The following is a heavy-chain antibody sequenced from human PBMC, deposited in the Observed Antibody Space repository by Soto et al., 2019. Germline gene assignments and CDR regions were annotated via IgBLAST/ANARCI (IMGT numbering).Heavy chain of an antibody. D-gene: IGHD5-12*01. CDR3: TRPGYGEFADYYNHYYGLDV. CDR1: GFTFSGSA. J-gene: IGHJ6*02. Sequence: EEQLVESGGGFVQPGGSLRLSCVASGFTFSGSALHWVRQASGTGLEWVGRIRSKPNNHATTYAASVEGRFIISRDDSKHTAYLQMNSLKTEDTAVYYCTRPGYGEFADYYNHYYGLDVWGRGTTVTVSS. CDR2: IRSKPNNHAT. V-gene: IGHV3-73*02.